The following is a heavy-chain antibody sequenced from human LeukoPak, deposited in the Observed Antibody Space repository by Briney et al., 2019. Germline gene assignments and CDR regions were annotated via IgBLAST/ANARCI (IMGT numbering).Heavy chain of an antibody. D-gene: IGHD6-19*01. CDR3: ARQGFSGWTQFDY. V-gene: IGHV4-39*01. Sequence: SETLSLTCTVSGGSISSSSYYWGWIRQPPGKGLKWIGSIYYSGSTYYNPSLKSRVTISVDTSKNQFSLKLSSVTAADTAVYYCARQGFSGWTQFDYWGQGTLVTVSS. J-gene: IGHJ4*02. CDR2: IYYSGST. CDR1: GGSISSSSYY.